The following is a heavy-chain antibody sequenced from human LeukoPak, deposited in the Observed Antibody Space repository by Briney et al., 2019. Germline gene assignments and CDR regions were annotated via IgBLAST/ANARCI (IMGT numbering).Heavy chain of an antibody. CDR2: IFYSGST. CDR1: GGSISISGYY. CDR3: ARGARQTYYYGSGSYSPNWFDP. D-gene: IGHD3-10*01. J-gene: IGHJ5*02. Sequence: SETLSLTCSVSGGSISISGYYWDWIRQPPGKGLEWIGSIFYSGSTWYSPSIKSRVTISVDTSKNQFSLKLSSVTAADTAVYYCARGARQTYYYGSGSYSPNWFDPWGQGTLVTVSS. V-gene: IGHV4-39*07.